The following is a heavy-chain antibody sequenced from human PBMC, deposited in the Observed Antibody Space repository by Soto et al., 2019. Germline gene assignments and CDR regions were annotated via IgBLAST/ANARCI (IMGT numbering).Heavy chain of an antibody. CDR1: GFTFNSYA. V-gene: IGHV3-23*01. Sequence: GGSLILSCAASGFTFNSYAMIWVRQAPGRGLEWVSAISGSGSHTYYADSVKGRFTISRDSSKNTLYLQMNKLRAEDTAVYYCAKGALAGSTQDNWFDPWGQGTLVTVSS. J-gene: IGHJ5*02. CDR2: ISGSGSHT. CDR3: AKGALAGSTQDNWFDP. D-gene: IGHD6-19*01.